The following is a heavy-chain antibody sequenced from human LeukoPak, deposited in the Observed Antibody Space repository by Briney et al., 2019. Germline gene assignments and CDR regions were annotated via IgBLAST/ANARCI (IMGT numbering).Heavy chain of an antibody. CDR1: AFTFSSYA. J-gene: IGHJ6*03. D-gene: IGHD6-25*01. CDR3: AKLGESAYYMDV. CDR2: ISGSGGST. Sequence: GYLTFSCAASAFTFSSYAMGWLGQGPGQGLKWVSAISGSGGSTYYADSVKGRFTISRDNSKNTLYLQMNSLRAEDTAVYYCAKLGESAYYMDVWGKGTTVTVSS. V-gene: IGHV3-23*01.